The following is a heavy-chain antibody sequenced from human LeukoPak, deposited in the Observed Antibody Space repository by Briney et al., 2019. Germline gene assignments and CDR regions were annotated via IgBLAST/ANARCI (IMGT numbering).Heavy chain of an antibody. CDR3: ARGRYSSSWYSRTGRFESTFDY. V-gene: IGHV4-34*01. Sequence: GSLRLSCAASGFTVSSNYMSWIRQPPGKGLEWIGEINHSGSTNYNPSLKSRVTISVGTSKNQFSLKLSSVIAADTAVYYCARGRYSSSWYSRTGRFESTFDYWGQGTLVTVSS. J-gene: IGHJ4*02. D-gene: IGHD6-13*01. CDR1: GFTVSSNY. CDR2: INHSGST.